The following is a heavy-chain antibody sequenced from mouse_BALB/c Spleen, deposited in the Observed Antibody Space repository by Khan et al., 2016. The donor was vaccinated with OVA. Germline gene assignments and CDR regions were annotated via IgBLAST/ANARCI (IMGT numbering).Heavy chain of an antibody. CDR2: MIYTGYT. J-gene: IGHJ3*01. CDR1: GDSITSGY. D-gene: IGHD2-14*01. CDR3: ARSTYRYAFAY. V-gene: IGHV3-8*02. Sequence: VQLQQPGPSLVKPSQTLSLTCSVTGDSITSGYWSWIRKFPGNKLEYMGYMIYTGYTDYNPSLKSRIAITRHTSKNQYYLQLNSVTAEDTATYYCARSTYRYAFAYWGQGTLVTVSA.